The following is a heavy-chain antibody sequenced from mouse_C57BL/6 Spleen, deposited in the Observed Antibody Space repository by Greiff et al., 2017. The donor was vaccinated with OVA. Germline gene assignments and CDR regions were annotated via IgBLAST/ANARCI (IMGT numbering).Heavy chain of an antibody. CDR1: GYTFTSYW. Sequence: QVQLKQPGAELVKPGASVKLSCTASGYTFTSYWMHWVKQRPGQGLEWIGMIHPNSGSTNYNKKFKSKATLTVDKSSSTAYMQLSSLTSEDSAVYYCARPYYAMDYWGQGTSVTVSS. J-gene: IGHJ4*01. CDR2: IHPNSGST. V-gene: IGHV1-64*01. CDR3: ARPYYAMDY.